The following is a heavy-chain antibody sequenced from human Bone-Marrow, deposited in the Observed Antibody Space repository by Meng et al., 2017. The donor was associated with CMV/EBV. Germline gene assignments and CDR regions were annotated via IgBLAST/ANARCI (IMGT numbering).Heavy chain of an antibody. CDR1: GYTFTGYY. J-gene: IGHJ6*02. D-gene: IGHD3-10*01. CDR3: ARGGIGYYYYDMDV. Sequence: ASVKVSCKASGYTFTGYYMHWVRQAPGQGLEWMGWINPNSGGTNYAQKFQGRVTMTRDTSISTAYMELRRLRSDDTAVYYCARGGIGYYYYDMDVWGQGTRVTVSS. CDR2: INPNSGGT. V-gene: IGHV1-2*02.